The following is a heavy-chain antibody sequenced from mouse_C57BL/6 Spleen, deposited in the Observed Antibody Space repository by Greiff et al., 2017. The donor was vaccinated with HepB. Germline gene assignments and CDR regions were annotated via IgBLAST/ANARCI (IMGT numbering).Heavy chain of an antibody. CDR1: GYAFSSYW. Sequence: QVQLKESGAELVKPGASVKISCKASGYAFSSYWMNWVKQRPGKGLEWIGQIYPGDGDTNYNGKFKGKATLTADKSSSTAYMQLSSLTSEDSAVYFCARKGEGGTGAYWGQGTTLTVSS. D-gene: IGHD3-3*01. CDR3: ARKGEGGTGAY. CDR2: IYPGDGDT. J-gene: IGHJ2*01. V-gene: IGHV1-80*01.